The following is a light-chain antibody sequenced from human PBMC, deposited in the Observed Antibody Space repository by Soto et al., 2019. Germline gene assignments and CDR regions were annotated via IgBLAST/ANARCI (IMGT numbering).Light chain of an antibody. CDR1: QSITGY. J-gene: IGKJ1*01. Sequence: IPITQSPSCLSASVGNRVAVTCRSSQSITGYLNWYQQKPGKVPKLLIYAAPTLQSGCPSRFTGSGSGTDFTLTLSSLQSEDSATYYRQQSFIAPWTFGQGTKVDIK. CDR2: AAP. V-gene: IGKV1-39*01. CDR3: QQSFIAPWT.